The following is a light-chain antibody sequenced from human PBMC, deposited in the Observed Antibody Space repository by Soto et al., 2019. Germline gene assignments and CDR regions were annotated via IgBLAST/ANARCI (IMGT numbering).Light chain of an antibody. CDR2: DAS. Sequence: EIVLTQSPATLSLSPGERATLSCRASQSVSSYLAWYQQKPGQAPRLLIYDASSRATGIPARFSGSGSGADFTLTISSLEPEDFAVYYCQQRSNWLRTFGQGTKVDIK. J-gene: IGKJ1*01. V-gene: IGKV3-11*01. CDR1: QSVSSY. CDR3: QQRSNWLRT.